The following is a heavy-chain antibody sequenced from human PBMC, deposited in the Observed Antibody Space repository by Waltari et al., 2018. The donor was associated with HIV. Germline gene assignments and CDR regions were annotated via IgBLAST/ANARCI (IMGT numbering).Heavy chain of an antibody. D-gene: IGHD2-2*01. CDR3: ARARLPIVVVPAANTPLYFDY. CDR1: GGSISSGGYY. Sequence: QVQLQESGPGLVKPSQTLSLTCTVSGGSISSGGYYWRWIRQHPGQGLEWIGYIYYSGSTYYNPSLKSRVTISVDTSKNQFSLKLSSVTAADTAVYYCARARLPIVVVPAANTPLYFDYWGQGTLVTVSS. CDR2: IYYSGST. J-gene: IGHJ4*02. V-gene: IGHV4-31*03.